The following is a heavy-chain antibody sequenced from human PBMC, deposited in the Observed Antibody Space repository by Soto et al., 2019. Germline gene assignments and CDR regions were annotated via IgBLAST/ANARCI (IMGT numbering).Heavy chain of an antibody. CDR1: GYTFTSYD. Sequence: QVQLVQSGAEVKKPGASVKVSCKASGYTFTSYDIKWVRQATGQGLEWMGWMNPNSGNTGHAQKFQGRVTMTRNTSLTTAYMDLFSLRSEDTALYYCAREMTTRGIYVWCQGTTVTVSS. D-gene: IGHD1-1*01. V-gene: IGHV1-8*01. CDR3: AREMTTRGIYV. J-gene: IGHJ6*02. CDR2: MNPNSGNT.